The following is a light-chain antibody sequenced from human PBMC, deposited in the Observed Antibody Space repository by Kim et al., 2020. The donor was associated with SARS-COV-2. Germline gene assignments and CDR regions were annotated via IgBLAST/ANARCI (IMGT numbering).Light chain of an antibody. CDR3: NSRDSSGNHLWV. Sequence: SSELTQDPAVSVALGQTVRITCQGDSLRSYYASWYQQKPGQAPVLVIYGQNNRPSGIPDRFSGSSSGNTASLTITGAQAEDEADYYCNSRDSSGNHLWVFGGGTQLTVL. J-gene: IGLJ3*02. CDR1: SLRSYY. V-gene: IGLV3-19*01. CDR2: GQN.